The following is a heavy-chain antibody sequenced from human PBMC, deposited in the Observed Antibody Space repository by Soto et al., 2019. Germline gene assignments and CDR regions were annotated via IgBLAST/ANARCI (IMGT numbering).Heavy chain of an antibody. V-gene: IGHV1-69*06. J-gene: IGHJ4*02. CDR2: IIPIFGTA. D-gene: IGHD3-22*01. CDR3: ARRGYYYDSSGYCCYYFDY. Sequence: SVKVSCKASGGTFSSYAISWVRQAPGQGLEWMGGIIPIFGTANYAQKFQGRVTITADKSTSTAYMELSSLRSEDTAVYYCARRGYYYDSSGYCCYYFDYWGQGTLVTVSS. CDR1: GGTFSSYA.